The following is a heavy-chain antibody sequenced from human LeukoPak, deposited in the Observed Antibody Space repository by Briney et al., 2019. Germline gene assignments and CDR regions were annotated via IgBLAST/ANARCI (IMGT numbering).Heavy chain of an antibody. CDR1: GFTFSSYG. J-gene: IGHJ4*02. CDR2: ISYDGSNK. V-gene: IGHV3-30*03. CDR3: ASRSSGYYYSFDY. Sequence: GGSLRLSCAASGFTFSSYGMHWVRQAPGKGLEWVAVISYDGSNKYYADSVKGRFTISRDNSKNTLYLQMNSLRAEDTAVYYCASRSSGYYYSFDYWGQGTLVTVSS. D-gene: IGHD3-22*01.